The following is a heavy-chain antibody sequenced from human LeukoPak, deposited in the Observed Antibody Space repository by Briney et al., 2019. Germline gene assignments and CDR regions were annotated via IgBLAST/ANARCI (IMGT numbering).Heavy chain of an antibody. D-gene: IGHD1-26*01. CDR3: ATQGATLYYFDY. V-gene: IGHV4-39*01. CDR1: GGSISSSSYY. J-gene: IGHJ4*02. Sequence: SETLSLTCTVSGGSISSSSYYWGWIRQPPGKGLEWIGSIYYSGSTYYNPSLKSRVTISVGTSKNQFSLKLNSVTAADTAVYYSATQGATLYYFDYWGQGTLVSASS. CDR2: IYYSGST.